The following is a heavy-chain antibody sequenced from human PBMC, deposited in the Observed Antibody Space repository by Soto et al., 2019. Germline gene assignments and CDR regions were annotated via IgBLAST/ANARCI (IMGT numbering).Heavy chain of an antibody. J-gene: IGHJ6*02. V-gene: IGHV4-4*02. D-gene: IGHD3-10*01. CDR3: ARVSGSYYYGMDV. Sequence: QVQLQESGPGLVKPSGTLSLTCAVSGGSISSSNWWSWVRQPPGKGLVWIGEIYHSGSTNYNPSLKSRVTISVDKSNTQFALTLSSVTAADTAVYYCARVSGSYYYGMDVWGQGTTVTVSS. CDR1: GGSISSSNW. CDR2: IYHSGST.